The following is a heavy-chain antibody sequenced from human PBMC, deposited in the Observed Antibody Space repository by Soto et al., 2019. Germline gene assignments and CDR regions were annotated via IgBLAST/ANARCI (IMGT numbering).Heavy chain of an antibody. V-gene: IGHV3-9*01. CDR3: AKDREQWLVEGVDY. D-gene: IGHD6-19*01. J-gene: IGHJ4*02. Sequence: GGSLRLSCAASGFTFDDYAMHWVRQAPGKGLEWVSGISWNSGSIGYADSVKGRFTISRDNAKNSLYLQMNSLRAEDTALYYCAKDREQWLVEGVDYWGQGTLVTVSS. CDR2: ISWNSGSI. CDR1: GFTFDDYA.